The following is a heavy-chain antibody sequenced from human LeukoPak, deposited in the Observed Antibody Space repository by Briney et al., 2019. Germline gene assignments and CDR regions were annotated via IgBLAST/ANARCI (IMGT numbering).Heavy chain of an antibody. D-gene: IGHD3-10*02. Sequence: SQTPSLTCTVSGDSLNSGNSHLTLIRPPPRKGLEWLGSVYDSWSNYYNPSLESRITMSVDTSKNQYSLELSSVIAADTAVYYCASYFVGNGGRGYWGQGALVTVSS. CDR2: VYDSWSN. V-gene: IGHV4-30-4*01. CDR3: ASYFVGNGGRGY. J-gene: IGHJ4*02. CDR1: GDSLNSGNSH.